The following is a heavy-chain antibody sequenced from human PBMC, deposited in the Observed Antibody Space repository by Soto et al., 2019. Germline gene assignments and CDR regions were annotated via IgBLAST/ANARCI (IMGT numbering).Heavy chain of an antibody. Sequence: SETLSLTCTVSGGSISSGDYYWSWIRQPPGKGLEWIGYIYYSGSTYYNPSLKSRVTISVDTSKNQFSLKLSSVTAADTAVYYCARAVGGYLYYFDYWGQGTLVTVSS. CDR1: GGSISSGDYY. V-gene: IGHV4-30-4*01. J-gene: IGHJ4*02. D-gene: IGHD3-16*02. CDR3: ARAVGGYLYYFDY. CDR2: IYYSGST.